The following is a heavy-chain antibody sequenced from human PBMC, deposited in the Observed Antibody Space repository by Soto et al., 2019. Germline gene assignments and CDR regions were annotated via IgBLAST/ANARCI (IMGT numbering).Heavy chain of an antibody. CDR2: INHSGST. V-gene: IGHV4-34*01. Sequence: PSETLSLTCAVYGGSFSVYYWSWIRQPPGKGLEWIGEINHSGSTNYNPSLKSRVTILVDTSKNQFSLKLSSVTAADTAVYYCAKGDYYYMNVWGKGTTVTVSS. CDR3: AKGDYYYMNV. J-gene: IGHJ6*03. CDR1: GGSFSVYY.